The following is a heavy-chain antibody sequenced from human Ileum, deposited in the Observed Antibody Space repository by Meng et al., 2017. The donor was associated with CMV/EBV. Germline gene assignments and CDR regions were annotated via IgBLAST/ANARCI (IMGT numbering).Heavy chain of an antibody. J-gene: IGHJ4*02. CDR3: ARNVGFYSSQIAY. Sequence: QRQLQESGPGPGKPSETLSLTCTASGGSTTSSTYYWGWIRQPPGKGLEWIGSVYYSGTTYYNPSLKSRVNMSIDTSKNRFSLKLSSATAADTAVYYCARNVGFYSSQIAYWGQGALVTVSS. CDR2: VYYSGTT. D-gene: IGHD3-3*01. V-gene: IGHV4-39*07. CDR1: GGSTTSSTYY.